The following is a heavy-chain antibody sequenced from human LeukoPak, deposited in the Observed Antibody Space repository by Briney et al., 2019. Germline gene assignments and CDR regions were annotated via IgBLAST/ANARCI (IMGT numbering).Heavy chain of an antibody. D-gene: IGHD3-3*01. CDR2: ISGSGGST. V-gene: IGHV3-23*01. CDR1: GFTFSSYA. Sequence: GGSLRLSCAASGFTFSSYAMSWVRQAPGKGLERVSAISGSGGSTYYADSVKGRFTISRDNSKNTLYLQMNSLRAEDTAVYYCAKRPKRITIFGVVRPFDAFDIWGQGTMVTVSS. J-gene: IGHJ3*02. CDR3: AKRPKRITIFGVVRPFDAFDI.